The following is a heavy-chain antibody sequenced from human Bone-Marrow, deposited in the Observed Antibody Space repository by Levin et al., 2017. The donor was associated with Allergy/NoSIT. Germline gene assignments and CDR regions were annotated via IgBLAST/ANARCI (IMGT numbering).Heavy chain of an antibody. CDR3: VNNVWFGTYYFGY. Sequence: SVKVSCKASGGTFGNYALGWVRQAPGQGLEWMGGIVPVFGTPNYAQKFQGRVTFTADESTSTAYMELHNLRSEDTAVYYCVNNVWFGTYYFGYWGQGTLVTVSS. J-gene: IGHJ4*02. V-gene: IGHV1-69*13. CDR2: IVPVFGTP. D-gene: IGHD3-10*01. CDR1: GGTFGNYA.